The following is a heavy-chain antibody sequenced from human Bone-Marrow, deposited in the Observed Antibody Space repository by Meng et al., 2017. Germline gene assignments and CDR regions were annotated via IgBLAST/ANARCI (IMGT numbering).Heavy chain of an antibody. CDR1: GFTFSGSA. V-gene: IGHV3-73*02. J-gene: IGHJ4*02. CDR2: IRSKANSYAT. D-gene: IGHD4-17*01. Sequence: EVQVVESGGGLVQPGGSLKLSCAASGFTFSGSAMHWVRHASGKGLERVGRIRSKANSYATAYAASVKGRFTISRDDSKNTAYLQMNSLKTEDTAVYYCTLTVTTQFDYWGQGTLVTVSS. CDR3: TLTVTTQFDY.